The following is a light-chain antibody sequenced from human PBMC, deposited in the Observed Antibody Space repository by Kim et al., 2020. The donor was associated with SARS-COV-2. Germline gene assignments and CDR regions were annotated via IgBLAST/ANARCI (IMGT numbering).Light chain of an antibody. CDR1: SYNIGIYY. Sequence: QSVLTQPPSVSAAPGQTVTISCSGSSYNIGIYYVSWYRQLPGTAPKLLIYDNNKRPSEIPDRFSGSKSGASATPAITGLQTGDEADYYCVTWDTSLSAGVFGGGTRLTVL. V-gene: IGLV1-51*01. CDR3: VTWDTSLSAGV. J-gene: IGLJ2*01. CDR2: DNN.